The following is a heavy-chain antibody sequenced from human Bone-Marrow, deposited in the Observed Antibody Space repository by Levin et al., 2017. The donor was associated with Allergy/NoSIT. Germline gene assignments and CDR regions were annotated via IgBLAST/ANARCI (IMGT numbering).Heavy chain of an antibody. V-gene: IGHV4-59*01. D-gene: IGHD3-10*01. J-gene: IGHJ6*01. Sequence: SQTLSLTCTVSGGSIDTYYWNWIRQAPGKGLEWIGYIYHSGATSYNPSLKSRATFLVDTSKNQFSLKLRSVTAADTAVYYCARAGGRSYTHYYGMDVWGQGTTVSVSS. CDR3: ARAGGRSYTHYYGMDV. CDR2: IYHSGAT. CDR1: GGSIDTYY.